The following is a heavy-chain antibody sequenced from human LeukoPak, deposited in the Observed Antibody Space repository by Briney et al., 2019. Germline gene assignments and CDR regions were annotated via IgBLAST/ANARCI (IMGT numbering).Heavy chain of an antibody. CDR2: INPSGGST. CDR1: GYTFTSYY. CDR3: AKDENDSSGYYYLAAEYFQH. Sequence: ASVKVSCKASGYTFTSYYMHWVRQAPGQGLEWMGIINPSGGSTSYAQKFQGRVTMTRDTSTSTVYMELSSLRAEDTAVYYCAKDENDSSGYYYLAAEYFQHWGQGTLVTVSS. J-gene: IGHJ1*01. D-gene: IGHD3-22*01. V-gene: IGHV1-46*01.